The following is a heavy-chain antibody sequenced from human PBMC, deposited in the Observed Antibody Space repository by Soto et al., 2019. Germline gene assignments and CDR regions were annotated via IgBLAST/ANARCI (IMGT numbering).Heavy chain of an antibody. J-gene: IGHJ6*02. Sequence: QVQLVESGGGVVQPGRSLRLSCAASGFTFSTYGMQWVRQAPGKGLEWVAVISYDGYLKYYVDAVKGRFTVARDNSKNTLFLEMISLRVEETAVYFCAKDFKVSGSHYGTLNYYYGMDVWGQGTTVTVSS. V-gene: IGHV3-30*18. CDR3: AKDFKVSGSHYGTLNYYYGMDV. CDR1: GFTFSTYG. D-gene: IGHD3-10*01. CDR2: ISYDGYLK.